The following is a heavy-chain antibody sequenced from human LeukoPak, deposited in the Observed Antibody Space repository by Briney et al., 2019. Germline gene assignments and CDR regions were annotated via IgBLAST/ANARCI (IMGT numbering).Heavy chain of an antibody. CDR1: GFTFSSYW. J-gene: IGHJ4*02. D-gene: IGHD3-10*01. CDR2: INSDGSST. V-gene: IGHV3-74*01. CDR3: ASWGYYYGSGSYYQDEIDY. Sequence: GGSLRLSCAASGFTFSSYWMHWVRQVPGKGLVWVSRINSDGSSTSYADSVKGRFTISRDNAKNTLYLQMNSLRAEDTAVYYCASWGYYYGSGSYYQDEIDYWGQGTLVTVSS.